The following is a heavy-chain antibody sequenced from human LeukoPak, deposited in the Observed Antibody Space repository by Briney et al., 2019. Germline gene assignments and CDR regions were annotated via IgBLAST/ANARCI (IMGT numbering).Heavy chain of an antibody. D-gene: IGHD5-12*01. V-gene: IGHV3-30*02. CDR3: AKDQWIEQMLGSHCDY. J-gene: IGHJ4*02. Sequence: GGSLRLSCVGSRFTFSSYGMHWVRQAPGEGLEWVAFIRYDESNSYYIDSVKGRFTISRDNSKNTLYLQMNSLRAEDTAVYYCAKDQWIEQMLGSHCDYWGQGTLVTVSS. CDR1: RFTFSSYG. CDR2: IRYDESNS.